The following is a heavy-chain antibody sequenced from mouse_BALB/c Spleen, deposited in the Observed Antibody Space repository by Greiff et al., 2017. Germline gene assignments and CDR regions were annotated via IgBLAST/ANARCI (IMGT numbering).Heavy chain of an antibody. CDR1: GFTFSSFG. CDR2: ISSGSSTI. V-gene: IGHV5-17*02. J-gene: IGHJ4*01. D-gene: IGHD6-1*01. Sequence: DVKLVESGGGLVQPGGSRKLSCAASGFTFSSFGMHWVRQAPEKGLEWVAYISSGSSTIYYADTVKGRFTISRDNPKNTLFLQMTSLRSEDTAMYYCARGAEDYAMDYWGQGTSVTVSS. CDR3: ARGAEDYAMDY.